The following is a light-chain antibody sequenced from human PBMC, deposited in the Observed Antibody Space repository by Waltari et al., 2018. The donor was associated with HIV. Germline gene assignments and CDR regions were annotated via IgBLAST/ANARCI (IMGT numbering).Light chain of an antibody. J-gene: IGKJ4*01. CDR1: QSVSSSY. CDR3: QQYGSSPPVT. Sequence: IVLTQSPGTLSLSPGARDTLSCRASQSVSSSYLAWYQQKPGQAPRLPIYGASSRATGIPDRFSGSGSGTDFTLTISRLEPEDFAVYYCQQYGSSPPVTFGGGTKVEIK. V-gene: IGKV3-20*01. CDR2: GAS.